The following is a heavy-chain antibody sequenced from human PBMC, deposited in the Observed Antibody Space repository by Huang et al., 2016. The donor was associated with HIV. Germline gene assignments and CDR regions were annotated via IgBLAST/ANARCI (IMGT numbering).Heavy chain of an antibody. V-gene: IGHV6-1*01. CDR1: GDSVSSDSGA. CDR2: TYYRSKWYT. CDR3: TRGVRDFDS. D-gene: IGHD3-3*01. Sequence: QVQLQQSGPGLVKPSQTLSLTCAISGDSVSSDSGACNWIRQSPSRGLEWLGRTYYRSKWYTNYAISVRSRRTIKSDTSKNQFSLHLNSVTPEDTGVYYCTRGVRDFDSWGQGTLVTVSS. J-gene: IGHJ4*02.